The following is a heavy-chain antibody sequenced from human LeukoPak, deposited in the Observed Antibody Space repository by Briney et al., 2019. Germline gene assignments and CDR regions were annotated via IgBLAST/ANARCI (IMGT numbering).Heavy chain of an antibody. D-gene: IGHD4-17*01. CDR2: ISSDGSNK. CDR1: GFTFNSYA. Sequence: GGSLRLSCAASGFTFNSYAMHWIRQAPGKGLEWVAVISSDGSNKYYADSVKGRFTLSRDNSKNTLYLQMNSLIVEDTAVYSGATVTYPMSHDYGDYGGAAKYYFDYWGQGTLVTVSS. J-gene: IGHJ4*02. V-gene: IGHV3-30-3*01. CDR3: ATVTYPMSHDYGDYGGAAKYYFDY.